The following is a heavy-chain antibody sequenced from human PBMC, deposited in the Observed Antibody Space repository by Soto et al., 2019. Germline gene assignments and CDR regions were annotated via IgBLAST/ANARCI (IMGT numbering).Heavy chain of an antibody. CDR1: GGSISSGGYY. Sequence: SETLSLTCPVSGGSISSGGYYWSWIRQHPGKGLEWIGYIYYSGSTYYNPSLKSRVTISVDTSKNQFSLKLSSVTAADTAVYYCARVKAAAAGTVEFDYWGQGTLVTVSS. CDR2: IYYSGST. J-gene: IGHJ4*02. V-gene: IGHV4-31*02. D-gene: IGHD6-13*01. CDR3: ARVKAAAAGTVEFDY.